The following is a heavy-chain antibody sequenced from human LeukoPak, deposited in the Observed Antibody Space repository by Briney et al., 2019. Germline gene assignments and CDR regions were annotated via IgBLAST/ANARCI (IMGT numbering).Heavy chain of an antibody. J-gene: IGHJ4*02. CDR1: GYTFTGYY. Sequence: ASVKVSCKASGYTFTGYYMHWVRQAPGQGLEWMGWINPNSGGTNYAQKFQGRVTMTRDTSISTAYMELSSLRSEDTAVYYCARDHYYGSGSPSWGQGTLVTVSS. D-gene: IGHD3-10*01. CDR3: ARDHYYGSGSPS. V-gene: IGHV1-2*02. CDR2: INPNSGGT.